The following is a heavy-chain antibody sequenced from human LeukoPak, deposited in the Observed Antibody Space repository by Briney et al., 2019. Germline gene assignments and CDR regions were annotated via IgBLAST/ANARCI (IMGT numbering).Heavy chain of an antibody. J-gene: IGHJ6*03. Sequence: TGGSLRLSCTASGFTFGDYAMSWVRQAPGKGLEWVGFIRSKAYGGTTEYAASVKGRFTISRDDSKSTAYLQMNSLKTEDTAVYYCTRESVWFGESYMDVWGKGTTVTISS. CDR1: GFTFGDYA. V-gene: IGHV3-49*04. D-gene: IGHD3-10*01. CDR3: TRESVWFGESYMDV. CDR2: IRSKAYGGTT.